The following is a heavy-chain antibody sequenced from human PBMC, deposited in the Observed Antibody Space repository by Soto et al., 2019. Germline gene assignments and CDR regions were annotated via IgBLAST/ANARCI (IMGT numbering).Heavy chain of an antibody. D-gene: IGHD3-22*01. V-gene: IGHV1-46*01. J-gene: IGHJ4*02. CDR2: VNPNRGTA. CDR1: GYASTNYN. Sequence: ASVKVSCKASGYASTNYNIHWVRLAPGQGLQWMGEVNPNRGTAGYAETFQGRVTMTRDPSTRTVYMVLTSLTPEDTAIYYCARIASLGKTFFDYWGQGTLVTVSS. CDR3: ARIASLGKTFFDY.